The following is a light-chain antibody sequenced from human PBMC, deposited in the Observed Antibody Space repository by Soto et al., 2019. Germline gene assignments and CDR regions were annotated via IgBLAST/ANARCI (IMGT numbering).Light chain of an antibody. Sequence: IVLTQSPDTLSLSPGQRATLSCRASQTVSRRYLAWYQQKPGQAPSLLIYDVSERASDIPDRFSGSGSGTDFSLTINRLVPEDVAVYYCQYQGSFGGGTKVEIK. CDR2: DVS. CDR3: QYQGS. V-gene: IGKV3-20*01. J-gene: IGKJ4*01. CDR1: QTVSRRY.